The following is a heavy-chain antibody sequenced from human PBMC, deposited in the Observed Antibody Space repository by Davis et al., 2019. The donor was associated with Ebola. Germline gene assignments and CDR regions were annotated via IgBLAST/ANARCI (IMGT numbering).Heavy chain of an antibody. V-gene: IGHV1-2*02. CDR1: GYTFTGYY. D-gene: IGHD6-6*01. Sequence: ASVKVSCKASGYTFTGYYMHWVRQAPGQGLEWMGWINPNSGGTNYAQKFQGRVTMTRDTSIRTAYMELSRLRSDDTAVYFCARDLGSSGWYFDLWGRGTLVAVSS. J-gene: IGHJ2*01. CDR2: INPNSGGT. CDR3: ARDLGSSGWYFDL.